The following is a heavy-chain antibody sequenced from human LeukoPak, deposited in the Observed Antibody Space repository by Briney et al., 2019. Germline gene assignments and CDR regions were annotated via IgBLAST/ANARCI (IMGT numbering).Heavy chain of an antibody. V-gene: IGHV3-30*02. CDR3: AKAYCGSTVCYGGGRIDY. CDR2: IRYDENNK. J-gene: IGHJ4*02. CDR1: GFTFNNYG. Sequence: GASLRLSCGASGFTFNNYGMHWVRQAPGKGPEWVAFIRYDENNKYYADSVKGRFTISRDNSKNTLYLQMNSLRVEDAAVYYCAKAYCGSTVCYGGGRIDYWGQGTLVTVSS. D-gene: IGHD2-2*01.